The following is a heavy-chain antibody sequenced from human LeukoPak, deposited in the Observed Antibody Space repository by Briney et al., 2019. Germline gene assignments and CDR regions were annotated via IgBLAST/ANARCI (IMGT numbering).Heavy chain of an antibody. J-gene: IGHJ6*03. CDR2: ISYDGSKT. Sequence: GGSLTLSCAASAFTFSSYSMHWVRQAPGKGLGWVAIISYDGSKTYYADSVKGRFTISRDNSKNTLYLQMNRLRVEDTTIYYCARDPHYDFWTGDHMDVWGKGTTVTVSS. D-gene: IGHD3-3*01. V-gene: IGHV3-30*04. CDR1: AFTFSSYS. CDR3: ARDPHYDFWTGDHMDV.